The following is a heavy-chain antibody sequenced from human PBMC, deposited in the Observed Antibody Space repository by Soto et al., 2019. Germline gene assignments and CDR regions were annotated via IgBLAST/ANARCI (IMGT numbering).Heavy chain of an antibody. J-gene: IGHJ4*02. CDR1: GFTFSRHT. CDR2: ISDDGRNT. D-gene: IGHD3-3*01. Sequence: QVQLVESGGGVVQPGRSLRLSCAASGFTFSRHTMHWVRQAPGKGLEWVAAISDDGRNTYYPGSVKGRFTISRANSKNTLYLPMNFLSSDVTAVLQCAREVYYVFSSGFTTLPYYFDDWGKAALVTVSS. V-gene: IGHV3-30*04. CDR3: AREVYYVFSSGFTTLPYYFDD.